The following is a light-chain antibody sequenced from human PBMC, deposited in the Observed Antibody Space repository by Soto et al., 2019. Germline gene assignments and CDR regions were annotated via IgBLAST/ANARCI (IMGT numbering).Light chain of an antibody. CDR1: NSNIGNNY. V-gene: IGLV1-51*01. CDR3: GTWDTGLSAGV. CDR2: NND. J-gene: IGLJ2*01. Sequence: QSVLTQPPSVSAAPGQKVTISCSGSNSNIGNNYVSWYQQVPGTAPKLLIYNNDKRPSGIPDRFSGSWSGKSATLGITGLQTGDEADYYCGTWDTGLSAGVFGGGTKVTV.